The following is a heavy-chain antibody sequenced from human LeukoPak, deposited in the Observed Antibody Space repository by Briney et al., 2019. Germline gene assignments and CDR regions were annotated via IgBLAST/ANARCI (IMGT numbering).Heavy chain of an antibody. CDR1: GGSFSGYF. J-gene: IGHJ4*02. CDR3: ARGLYGDYFTFDY. Sequence: SETLSLTCAVCGGSFSGYFWTWIRQPPGKGLEWIGEINHRGSTNYNPSLKSRVTISVDTSKNQFSLKLSSVPAADTAVYYCARGLYGDYFTFDYWGREPWSPSPQ. CDR2: INHRGST. D-gene: IGHD4-17*01. V-gene: IGHV4-34*01.